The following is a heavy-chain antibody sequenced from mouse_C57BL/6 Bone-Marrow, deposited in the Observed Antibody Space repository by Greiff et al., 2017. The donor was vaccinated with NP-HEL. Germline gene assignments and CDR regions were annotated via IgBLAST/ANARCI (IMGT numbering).Heavy chain of an antibody. CDR1: GYSFTDYN. D-gene: IGHD1-1*01. J-gene: IGHJ3*01. V-gene: IGHV1-39*01. Sequence: VQLKESGPELVKPGASVKISCKASGYSFTDYNMNWVKQSNGKSLEWIGVINPNYGTTSYNQKFKGKATLTVDHSSSTAYMQLNSLTSEDSAVYYCARSPYYYGSSERAWFAYWGQGTLVTVSA. CDR2: INPNYGTT. CDR3: ARSPYYYGSSERAWFAY.